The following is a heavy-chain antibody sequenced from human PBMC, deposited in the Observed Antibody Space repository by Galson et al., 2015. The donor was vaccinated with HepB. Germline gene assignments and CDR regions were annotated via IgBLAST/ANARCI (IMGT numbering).Heavy chain of an antibody. D-gene: IGHD2-15*01. Sequence: LSLTCTVSGGSISSGDYYWSWIRQHPGKGLEWIGYIYNSGRTYYNPSLKSRVTISVDTSKNQFSLKLSSVTAADTAVYYCARRGGWNRSGGSCYGWFDPWGQGTLVTVSS. CDR2: IYNSGRT. CDR3: ARRGGWNRSGGSCYGWFDP. V-gene: IGHV4-31*03. CDR1: GGSISSGDYY. J-gene: IGHJ5*02.